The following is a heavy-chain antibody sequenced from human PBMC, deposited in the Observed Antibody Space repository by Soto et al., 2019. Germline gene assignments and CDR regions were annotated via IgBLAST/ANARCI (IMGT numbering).Heavy chain of an antibody. J-gene: IGHJ4*02. CDR1: GASIGSTKW. Sequence: QVQLQESGPGLVKPSGTLSLTCAVSGASIGSTKWWSWVRQTPGKGLEWIGQIYHSGSTNYNPSLKSRVTISVDKSKNQFSLKVNSVTAADTAVYYCARVAAAGSDYIDQWGQGTLVTVSS. V-gene: IGHV4-4*02. CDR2: IYHSGST. CDR3: ARVAAAGSDYIDQ. D-gene: IGHD6-13*01.